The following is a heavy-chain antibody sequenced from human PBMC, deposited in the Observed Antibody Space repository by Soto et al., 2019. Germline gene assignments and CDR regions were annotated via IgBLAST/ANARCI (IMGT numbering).Heavy chain of an antibody. D-gene: IGHD6-6*01. Sequence: QVQLVESGGGVVQPGRSLRLSCAASGFTFSSYGMHWVRQAPGKGLEWVAVISYDGSNKYYADSVKGRFTISRDNSKNTLYLQMNGLRAEDTAVYYCAKDTEQLVYYYYGMDVWGQGTTVTVSS. J-gene: IGHJ6*02. CDR1: GFTFSSYG. V-gene: IGHV3-30*18. CDR3: AKDTEQLVYYYYGMDV. CDR2: ISYDGSNK.